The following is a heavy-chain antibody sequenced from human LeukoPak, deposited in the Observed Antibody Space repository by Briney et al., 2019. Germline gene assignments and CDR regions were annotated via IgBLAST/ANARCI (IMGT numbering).Heavy chain of an antibody. V-gene: IGHV3-53*01. CDR1: GFTASSDY. CDR2: IYSGDTT. Sequence: PGGSLRLSCAASGFTASSDYMSWVRQAPGKGLEWVSVIYSGDTTYYADSVKGRFTISRDNSKNTLFLQMNSLRAEDTAVYYCARSVAKVGHYYYYGMDVWGQGTTVTVSS. J-gene: IGHJ6*02. CDR3: ARSVAKVGHYYYYGMDV. D-gene: IGHD5/OR15-5a*01.